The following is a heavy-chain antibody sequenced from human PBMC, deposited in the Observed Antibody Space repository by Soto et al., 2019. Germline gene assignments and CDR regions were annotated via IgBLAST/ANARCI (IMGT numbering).Heavy chain of an antibody. CDR2: IYYSGST. Sequence: QLQLQESGPGLVKPSETLSLTCTVSGGSISSSSYYWGWIRQPPGKGLEWIGRIYYSGSTYYNPSLQRRAAIAVATSKNQFSLKLSSVTVAYRHVYCCATLWGQDWGQGTLVTFSS. V-gene: IGHV4-39*01. D-gene: IGHD3-10*01. J-gene: IGHJ4*02. CDR1: GGSISSSSYY. CDR3: ATLWGQD.